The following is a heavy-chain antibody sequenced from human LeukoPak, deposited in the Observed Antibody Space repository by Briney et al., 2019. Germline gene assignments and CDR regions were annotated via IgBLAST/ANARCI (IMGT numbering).Heavy chain of an antibody. CDR3: ARDVGDGPLDP. CDR1: GLTVSSNY. D-gene: IGHD4-17*01. J-gene: IGHJ5*02. CDR2: ICSGGST. Sequence: GGSLRLSCAASGLTVSSNYMSWVRQALGKGLEWGSVICSGGSTYYADSVKGRFTISRDNSKNTLYLQMNSLRAEDTAVYYCARDVGDGPLDPWGQGTLVTVSS. V-gene: IGHV3-66*01.